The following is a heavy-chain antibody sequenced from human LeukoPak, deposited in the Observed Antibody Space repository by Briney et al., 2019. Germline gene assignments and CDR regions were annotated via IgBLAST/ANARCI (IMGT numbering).Heavy chain of an antibody. CDR2: ISGSGLHT. V-gene: IGHV3-23*01. CDR3: ARDASDPKPFEY. CDR1: GFIFNNYV. J-gene: IGHJ4*02. Sequence: PAGSLRLSCAASGFIFNNYVMNWVRQAPGKGLEWVSSISGSGLHTYYADSVKGRFTISRDNSKNTLFLQMNSLRAEDTAVYYCARDASDPKPFEYWGQGILVTVSS.